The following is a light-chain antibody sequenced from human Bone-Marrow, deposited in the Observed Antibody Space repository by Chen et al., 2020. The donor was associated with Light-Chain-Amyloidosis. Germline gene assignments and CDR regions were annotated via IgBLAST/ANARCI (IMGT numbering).Light chain of an antibody. J-gene: IGLJ3*02. CDR1: ALPKQY. V-gene: IGLV3-25*03. CDR3: QSADSSGTYWV. CDR2: QDT. Sequence: SYELTQPPSVSVSPGQTARVTCSGDALPKQYAYWYQQKPGQAPVLVIYQDTERPSGIPGRFSGSSSGTTVTLNISGVQAEDEADYYCQSADSSGTYWVFGGGTKLTV.